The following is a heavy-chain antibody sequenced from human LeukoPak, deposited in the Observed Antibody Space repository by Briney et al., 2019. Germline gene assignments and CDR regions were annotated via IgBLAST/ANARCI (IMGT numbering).Heavy chain of an antibody. CDR1: GVTLSNYA. J-gene: IGHJ4*02. V-gene: IGHV3-23*01. Sequence: PGGSLRLSCVASGVTLSNYAMSWARQAPGKGLEWVSGISSSGSGGNTYYADSVEGRFTISRDNSKSTLFLQMNNLRAEDTAVYYCAKRWSPNPCFDYWGQGTLVTVSS. D-gene: IGHD5-24*01. CDR2: ISSSGSGGNT. CDR3: AKRWSPNPCFDY.